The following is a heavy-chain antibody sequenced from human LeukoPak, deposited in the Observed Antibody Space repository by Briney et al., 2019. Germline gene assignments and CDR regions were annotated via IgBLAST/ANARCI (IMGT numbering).Heavy chain of an antibody. CDR3: ARDSGLH. D-gene: IGHD3-10*01. CDR1: GFTFSSYA. Sequence: GGSLRLSCAASGFTFSSYAMHWVRQAPGKGLEWVAVISYDGSNKYYADSVKGRFTISRDNSKNTLYLQMNSLRAEDTAVYYCARDSGLHWGQGTLVTVSS. V-gene: IGHV3-30-3*01. J-gene: IGHJ4*02. CDR2: ISYDGSNK.